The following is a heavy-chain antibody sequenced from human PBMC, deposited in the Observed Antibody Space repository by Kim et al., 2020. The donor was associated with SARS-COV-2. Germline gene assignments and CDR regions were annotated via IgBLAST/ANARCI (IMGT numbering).Heavy chain of an antibody. J-gene: IGHJ6*02. Sequence: SETLSLTCAVYGGSFSGYYWSWIRQPPGKGLEWIGEINHSGSTNYNPSLKSRVTISVDTSKNQFSLKLSSVTAADTAVYYCARVVVVVPAATVHYYYYGMDVWGQGTTVTVSS. CDR1: GGSFSGYY. V-gene: IGHV4-34*01. D-gene: IGHD2-2*01. CDR3: ARVVVVVPAATVHYYYYGMDV. CDR2: INHSGST.